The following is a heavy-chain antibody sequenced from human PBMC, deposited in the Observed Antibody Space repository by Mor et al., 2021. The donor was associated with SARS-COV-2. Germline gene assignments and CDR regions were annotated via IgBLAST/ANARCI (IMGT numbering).Heavy chain of an antibody. Sequence: RLTISRDKSKNTLYLQMNSLRAEDTAVYYCARDKRGSFDYWGQGTLVT. D-gene: IGHD3-10*01. V-gene: IGHV3-30*14. J-gene: IGHJ4*02. CDR3: ARDKRGSFDY.